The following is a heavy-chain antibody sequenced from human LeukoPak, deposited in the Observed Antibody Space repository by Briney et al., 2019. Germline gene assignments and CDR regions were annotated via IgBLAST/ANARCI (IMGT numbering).Heavy chain of an antibody. J-gene: IGHJ4*02. D-gene: IGHD3-10*01. Sequence: PSETLSLTCTVSGGSISSGSYDWYWIRQPAGKGLEWIGHIYTSGSTDYNPSLKSRVTISVATSKNQFSLKLTSVTAADTAIYYCTKGRGIWGQGTLVTVSS. CDR1: GGSISSGSYD. CDR3: TKGRGI. CDR2: IYTSGST. V-gene: IGHV4-61*09.